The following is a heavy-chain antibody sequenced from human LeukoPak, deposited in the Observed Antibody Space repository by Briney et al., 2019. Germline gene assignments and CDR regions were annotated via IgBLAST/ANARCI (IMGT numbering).Heavy chain of an antibody. J-gene: IGHJ6*02. Sequence: PRASVKVSCKASGYTFTSYYMHWVRQATGQGLEWMGWMNPNSGNTGYAQKFQGRVTMTRNTSISTAYMELSSLRSEDTAVYYCARGPEYRGSSSFGGMDVWGQGTTVTVSS. V-gene: IGHV1-8*02. CDR2: MNPNSGNT. CDR1: GYTFTSYY. D-gene: IGHD3-16*01. CDR3: ARGPEYRGSSSFGGMDV.